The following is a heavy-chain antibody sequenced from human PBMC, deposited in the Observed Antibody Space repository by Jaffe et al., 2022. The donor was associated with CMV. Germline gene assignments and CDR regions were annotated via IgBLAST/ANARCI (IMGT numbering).Heavy chain of an antibody. Sequence: QVQLQQWGAGLLKPSETLSLTCAVYGGSFSGYYWSWIRQPPGKGLEWIGEINHSGSTNYNPSLKSRVTISVDTSKNQFSLKLSSVTAADTAVYYCARGGYCSSTSCRQSAFDIWGQGTMVTVSS. CDR3: ARGGYCSSTSCRQSAFDI. CDR1: GGSFSGYY. D-gene: IGHD2-2*01. V-gene: IGHV4-34*01. J-gene: IGHJ3*02. CDR2: INHSGST.